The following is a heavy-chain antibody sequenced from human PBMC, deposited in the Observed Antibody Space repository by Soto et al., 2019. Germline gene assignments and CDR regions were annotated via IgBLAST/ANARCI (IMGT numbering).Heavy chain of an antibody. J-gene: IGHJ4*02. CDR1: GYTFTAYS. D-gene: IGHD6-19*01. V-gene: IGHV1-3*01. CDR3: ARDQNSSRPYYFDY. Sequence: ASVKVSCKASGYTFTAYSMHWVRQAPGQSLEWMGWINAGDGSTKYSPKFQARVTITRDTSASTVYLELTSLTSEDRAVYFCARDQNSSRPYYFDYWGPGPQVTVYS. CDR2: INAGDGST.